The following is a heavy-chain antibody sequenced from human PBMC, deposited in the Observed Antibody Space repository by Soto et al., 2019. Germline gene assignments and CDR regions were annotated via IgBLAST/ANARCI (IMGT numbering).Heavy chain of an antibody. V-gene: IGHV3-30-3*01. CDR2: ISYDGSNK. CDR1: GFTFSSYA. D-gene: IGHD2-8*01. Sequence: QVQLVESGGGVVQPGRSLRLSCAASGFTFSSYAMHWVRQAPGKGLEWVAVISYDGSNKYYADSVKGRFTISRDNSKNTLYLQMNSLRAEDTAVYYCARDRLSNGCLDYWGQGTLVTVSS. CDR3: ARDRLSNGCLDY. J-gene: IGHJ4*02.